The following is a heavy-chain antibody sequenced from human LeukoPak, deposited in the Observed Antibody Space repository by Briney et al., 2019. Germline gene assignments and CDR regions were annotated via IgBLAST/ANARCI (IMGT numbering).Heavy chain of an antibody. CDR2: IGGRDDRT. D-gene: IGHD3-3*01. CDR1: GFTFTGHT. CDR3: AKDPNPFYDFWSGYK. V-gene: IGHV3-23*01. J-gene: IGHJ4*02. Sequence: PGGSLRLSCAASGFTFTGHTMTWLRQAPGKGLEWVSIIGGRDDRTYYADSVKGRLTISRDNSKNTLYPQMNSLRGEDTAVYYCAKDPNPFYDFWSGYKWGQGTLVTVSS.